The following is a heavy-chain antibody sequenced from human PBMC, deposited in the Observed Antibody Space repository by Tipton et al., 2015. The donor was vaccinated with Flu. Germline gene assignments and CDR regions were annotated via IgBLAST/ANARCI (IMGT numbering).Heavy chain of an antibody. Sequence: TLSLTCSVSGSSFGNGYYWGWIRQPPGKGLEWIGNVHRTGSTYYSPSLKSRATISVDRSRNQFALKLTSLTAADTAVYYCARNAVVVVAATSLGYGMDVWGQGTPVTVSS. D-gene: IGHD2-15*01. CDR2: VHRTGST. CDR1: GSSFGNGYY. J-gene: IGHJ6*02. CDR3: ARNAVVVVAATSLGYGMDV. V-gene: IGHV4-38-2*01.